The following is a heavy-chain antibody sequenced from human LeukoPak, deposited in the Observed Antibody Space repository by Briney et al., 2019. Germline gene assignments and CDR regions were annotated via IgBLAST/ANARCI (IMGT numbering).Heavy chain of an antibody. CDR2: FDPEHGQT. Sequence: ASVKVSCKVSTYTVTELSMHWVRQAPGKGLEWMGGFDPEHGQTIYAQKFQGRVTMTEDTSTDTAYMELSSLRSEDTAVYYCATGLYYSNLYWGQGTLVTVSS. CDR3: ATGLYYSNLY. J-gene: IGHJ4*02. CDR1: TYTVTELS. V-gene: IGHV1-24*01. D-gene: IGHD3-22*01.